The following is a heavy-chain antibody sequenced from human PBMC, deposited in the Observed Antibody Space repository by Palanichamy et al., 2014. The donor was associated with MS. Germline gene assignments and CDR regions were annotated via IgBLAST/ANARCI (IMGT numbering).Heavy chain of an antibody. J-gene: IGHJ4*02. CDR2: INAGNGVT. CDR1: GYTFRTYV. V-gene: IGHV1-3*01. CDR3: AMSLPPLMTTFGY. D-gene: IGHD3-10*01. Sequence: QVHLVQSGAEVKKPGASVKLSCKTSGYTFRTYVMYWVRQAPGQRLEWMGWINAGNGVTNYSQKFQDRVTITRDTSASTVYMALTRLTSGDTAIYYCAMSLPPLMTTFGYWGQGTLVSVSS.